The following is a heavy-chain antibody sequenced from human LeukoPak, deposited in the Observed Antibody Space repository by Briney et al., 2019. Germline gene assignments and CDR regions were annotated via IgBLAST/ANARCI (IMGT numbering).Heavy chain of an antibody. Sequence: PSETLSLTCTVSGGSISNYYWGWIRQPPGKGLEWIGSIYYSGSTYYNPSLKSRVTISVDTSKNQFSLKLSSVTAADTAVYYCARHPTYYYGSGSFDYWGQGTLVTVSS. D-gene: IGHD3-10*01. J-gene: IGHJ4*02. V-gene: IGHV4-39*01. CDR3: ARHPTYYYGSGSFDY. CDR1: GGSISNYY. CDR2: IYYSGST.